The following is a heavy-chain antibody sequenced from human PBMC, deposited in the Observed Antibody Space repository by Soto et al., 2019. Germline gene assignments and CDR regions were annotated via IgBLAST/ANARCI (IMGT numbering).Heavy chain of an antibody. CDR1: GFTFSRYW. CDR3: ARDLDQGCSGGSCYLMGAFDM. CDR2: IKQDGNEK. Sequence: SLRLSCAASGFTFSRYWMSWVRQAPGKGLEWVANIKQDGNEKYSVDSVKGRFTISRDNAKNSLYLQMNSLRAEDTAVYYCARDLDQGCSGGSCYLMGAFDMWGQGTVVTVSS. D-gene: IGHD2-15*01. V-gene: IGHV3-7*01. J-gene: IGHJ3*02.